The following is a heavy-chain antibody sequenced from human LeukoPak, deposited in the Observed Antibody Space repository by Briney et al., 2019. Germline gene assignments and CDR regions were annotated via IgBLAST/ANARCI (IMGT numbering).Heavy chain of an antibody. CDR3: ATDSYVSGSYYRLFY. J-gene: IGHJ4*02. Sequence: GGSLRLSCGASGFTFGTYWMHWVRQAPGKGLVWVSGINSDGGTTTYADSVEGRFTISRDNAKNTLHLQMNNLRAEDTAIYYCATDSYVSGSYYRLFYWGQGTLVTVSS. D-gene: IGHD3-10*01. CDR2: INSDGGTT. CDR1: GFTFGTYW. V-gene: IGHV3-74*01.